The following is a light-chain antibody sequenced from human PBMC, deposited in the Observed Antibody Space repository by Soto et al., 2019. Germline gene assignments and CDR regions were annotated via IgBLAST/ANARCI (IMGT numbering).Light chain of an antibody. CDR1: SSDVGAYNF. Sequence: QSALTQPRSVSGSPGQSVTISCNETSSDVGAYNFVSWYQQHPGRVPKLMIYDVSRRPSGVPDRFSGSKSGNTASLTISGLQSDDEADYYCCSYAGSYTLVFGGGTKVTVL. CDR2: DVS. J-gene: IGLJ3*02. CDR3: CSYAGSYTLV. V-gene: IGLV2-11*01.